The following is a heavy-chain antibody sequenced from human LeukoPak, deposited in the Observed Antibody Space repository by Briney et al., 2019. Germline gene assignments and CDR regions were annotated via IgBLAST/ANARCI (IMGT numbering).Heavy chain of an antibody. Sequence: GGSLRLSCAASGFSFSTYAMSWVRQAPGKGLEWVSSTSASGSNTYYAHSVKGRFTISRDNSKNTLYLQMNSLRAEDSAVYYCAALAAAVPGYWGQGTLVTVSS. V-gene: IGHV3-23*01. D-gene: IGHD6-13*01. CDR1: GFSFSTYA. J-gene: IGHJ4*02. CDR2: TSASGSNT. CDR3: AALAAAVPGY.